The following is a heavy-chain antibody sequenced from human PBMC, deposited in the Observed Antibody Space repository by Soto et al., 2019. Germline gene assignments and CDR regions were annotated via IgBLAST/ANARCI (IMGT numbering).Heavy chain of an antibody. CDR1: GGSFSGYY. Sequence: PSETLSLTCAVYGGSFSGYYWSWIRQPPGKGLEWIGEINHSGSTNYNPSIKSRVNISVDTSKNQFSLKLSSVTAADTSVYYCSRFPGGAGNYYYYGMDVWGQGTTVTVS. J-gene: IGHJ6*02. V-gene: IGHV4-34*01. CDR3: SRFPGGAGNYYYYGMDV. D-gene: IGHD3-10*01. CDR2: INHSGST.